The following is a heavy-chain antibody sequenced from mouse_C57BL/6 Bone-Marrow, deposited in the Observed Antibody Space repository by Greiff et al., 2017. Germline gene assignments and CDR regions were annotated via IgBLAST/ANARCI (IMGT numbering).Heavy chain of an antibody. CDR3: TWIDYVFAY. CDR1: GFNIKDDY. CDR2: IDPENGYT. D-gene: IGHD2-13*01. J-gene: IGHJ3*01. V-gene: IGHV14-4*01. Sequence: VQLQQSGAELVRPGASVKLSCTASGFNIKDDYMHWVKQRPEQGLEWIGWIDPENGYTEYASKFQGKATITADTSSNTAYLQLSSLTSEDTAVDYYTWIDYVFAYWGQGTLVTVSA.